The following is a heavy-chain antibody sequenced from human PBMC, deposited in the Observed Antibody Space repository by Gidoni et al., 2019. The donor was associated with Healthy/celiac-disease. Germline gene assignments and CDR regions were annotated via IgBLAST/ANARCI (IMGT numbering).Heavy chain of an antibody. V-gene: IGHV1-2*04. Sequence: QVQLVQSGAEVKKPGASVKVSCKASGYTFTGYYMPWVRQAPGQGLEWMGWINPNSGGTNYAQKFQGWVTMTRDTSISTAYMELSRLRSDDTAVYYCARGALTGDRGDWFDPWGQGTLVTVSS. D-gene: IGHD7-27*01. J-gene: IGHJ5*02. CDR2: INPNSGGT. CDR3: ARGALTGDRGDWFDP. CDR1: GYTFTGYY.